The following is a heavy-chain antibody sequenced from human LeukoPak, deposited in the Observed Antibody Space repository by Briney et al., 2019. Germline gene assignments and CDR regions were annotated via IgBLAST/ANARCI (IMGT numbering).Heavy chain of an antibody. CDR3: ARVNSAVGATPGRYYFDY. D-gene: IGHD1-26*01. CDR1: GGSISSYY. V-gene: IGHV4-59*12. Sequence: SETLSLTCTVSGGSISSYYWSWIRQPPGKGLEWIGYIYYSGSTNYNPSLKSRVTISVETSKNQFSLQLNSVTPEDTAVYYCARVNSAVGATPGRYYFDYWGQGTLVTVSS. J-gene: IGHJ4*02. CDR2: IYYSGST.